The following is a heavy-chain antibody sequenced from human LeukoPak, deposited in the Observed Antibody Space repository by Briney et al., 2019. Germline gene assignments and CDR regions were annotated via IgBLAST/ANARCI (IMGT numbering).Heavy chain of an antibody. J-gene: IGHJ4*02. Sequence: SETLSLTCAVSGDSINSYYWSSIRQPPGKGLEWIGYIYKSGSTNYNPSLKSRITISVDTSKNQFSLKLTSVTAADTAVYYCARGGGETYSYGYYFDYWGQGTLVTVSS. CDR1: GDSINSYY. D-gene: IGHD5-18*01. CDR2: IYKSGST. V-gene: IGHV4-59*01. CDR3: ARGGGETYSYGYYFDY.